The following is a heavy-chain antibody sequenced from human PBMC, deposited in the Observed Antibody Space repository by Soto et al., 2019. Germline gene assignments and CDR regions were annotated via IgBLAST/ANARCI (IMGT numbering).Heavy chain of an antibody. D-gene: IGHD6-19*01. Sequence: EVQLVESGGNLVQPGGSLRLSCAASGFRFSIYSMNWVRQAPGKGLEWSAYITSDTKTIKYADSVRGRFTISRDNGKNSGYLQMNSLRDEDTAVYYCARSVEGHFDYWGQGTVVTVSA. V-gene: IGHV3-48*02. J-gene: IGHJ4*02. CDR2: ITSDTKTI. CDR3: ARSVEGHFDY. CDR1: GFRFSIYS.